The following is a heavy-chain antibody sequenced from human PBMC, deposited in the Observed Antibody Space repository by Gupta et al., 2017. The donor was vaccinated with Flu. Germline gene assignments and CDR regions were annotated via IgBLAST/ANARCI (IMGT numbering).Heavy chain of an antibody. V-gene: IGHV4-39*02. CDR1: GGSISTSSYY. Sequence: LQLQESGPGLVKASGTLSPTCTVPGGSISTSSYYWGWIRQSPGKGLEWIGSIYYSGPTYYNPSLNSRVTISLDTSKNQFPLELHSVTAADTAVYYCARERSAWPNWFDPWGQGTLVSVSS. J-gene: IGHJ5*02. CDR2: IYYSGPT. D-gene: IGHD6-19*01. CDR3: ARERSAWPNWFDP.